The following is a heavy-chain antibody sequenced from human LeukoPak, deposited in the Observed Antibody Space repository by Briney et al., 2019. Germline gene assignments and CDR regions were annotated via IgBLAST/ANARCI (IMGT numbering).Heavy chain of an antibody. D-gene: IGHD3-22*01. CDR3: AKPYSSGYWYYFDY. V-gene: IGHV3-23*01. Sequence: GGSLRLSCAASGFTFSSYAMSWVRQAPGKGLEWVSAISGSGGSTYYADSVKGRFTISRDNSKNTLYLQMNSLRAEDTVVYYCAKPYSSGYWYYFDYWGQGTLVTVSS. CDR2: ISGSGGST. J-gene: IGHJ4*02. CDR1: GFTFSSYA.